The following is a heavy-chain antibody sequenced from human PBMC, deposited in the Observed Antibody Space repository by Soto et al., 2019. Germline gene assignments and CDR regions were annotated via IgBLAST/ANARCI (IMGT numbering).Heavy chain of an antibody. V-gene: IGHV4-39*01. D-gene: IGHD1-1*01. J-gene: IGHJ6*02. CDR2: IYYSGST. CDR1: GGSISSSSYY. Sequence: SETLSLTCTVSGGSISSSSYYWGWIRQPPGKGLEWIGSIYYSGSTYYNPSLKSRVTISVDTSKNQFSLKLSSVTAADTAVYYCARSAPVGTTYGMDVWGQGTTVTVSS. CDR3: ARSAPVGTTYGMDV.